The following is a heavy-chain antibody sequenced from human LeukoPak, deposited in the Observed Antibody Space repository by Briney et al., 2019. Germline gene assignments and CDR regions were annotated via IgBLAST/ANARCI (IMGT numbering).Heavy chain of an antibody. CDR3: TRDSYYYDSSGYYYEIGYFDY. CDR2: IRNKANRGTT. J-gene: IGHJ4*02. D-gene: IGHD3-22*01. V-gene: IGHV3-49*03. CDR1: GFTFGDYA. Sequence: GGSLRLSCTGSGFTFGDYAMSWFRQAPGKGLEWVGFIRNKANRGTTEYAASVKGRFTISRDDSKSIAYLQMNSLKTEDTAVYYCTRDSYYYDSSGYYYEIGYFDYWGQGTLVTVSS.